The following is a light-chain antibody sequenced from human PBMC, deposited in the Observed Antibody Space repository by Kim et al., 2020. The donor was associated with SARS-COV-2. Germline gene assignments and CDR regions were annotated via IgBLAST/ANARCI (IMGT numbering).Light chain of an antibody. CDR1: SGSIASNY. V-gene: IGLV6-57*03. CDR2: EDN. J-gene: IGLJ2*01. CDR3: QSYDSSIVV. Sequence: GKTVTISCTHSSGSIASNYVQWYQQRPGSAPTTVIYEDNQRPSEVPDRFSGSIDSSSNSASLTISGLKTEDEADYYCQSYDSSIVVFGGGTQLTVL.